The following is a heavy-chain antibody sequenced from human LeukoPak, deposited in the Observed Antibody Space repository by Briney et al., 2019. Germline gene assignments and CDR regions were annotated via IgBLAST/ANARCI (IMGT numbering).Heavy chain of an antibody. CDR2: IYYSGST. CDR3: ARDGPINGGYCSSTSCYDRWFDP. D-gene: IGHD2-2*01. Sequence: SETLSLTCTVSGGSISSGGYYWSWIRQHPGKGLEWIGYIYYSGSTYYNPSLKSRVTISVDTSKNQFSLKLSSVTAADTAVYYCARDGPINGGYCSSTSCYDRWFDPWGQGTLVTVSS. V-gene: IGHV4-31*03. J-gene: IGHJ5*02. CDR1: GGSISSGGYY.